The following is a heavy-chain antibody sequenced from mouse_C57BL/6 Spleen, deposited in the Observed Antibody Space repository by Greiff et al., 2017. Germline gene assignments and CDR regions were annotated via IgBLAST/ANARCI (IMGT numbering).Heavy chain of an antibody. V-gene: IGHV1-69*01. CDR2: IDPSDSYT. Sequence: QVQLQQPGAELVMPGASVKLSCKASGYTFTSYWMHWVKQRPGQGLEWIGEIDPSDSYTNYNQTFKGKSTLTVDKSSSTAYMQLSSLTSEDSAVYYCAYTTVGAMDYWGQGTSVTVSS. J-gene: IGHJ4*01. CDR3: AYTTVGAMDY. D-gene: IGHD1-1*01. CDR1: GYTFTSYW.